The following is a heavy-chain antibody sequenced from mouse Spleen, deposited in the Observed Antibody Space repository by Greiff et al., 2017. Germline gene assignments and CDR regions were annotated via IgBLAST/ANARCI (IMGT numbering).Heavy chain of an antibody. J-gene: IGHJ3*01. CDR3: ARRNDKHFAY. CDR1: GFTFSDYG. CDR2: ISSGSSTI. Sequence: EVQLQESGGGLVKPGGSLKLSCAASGFTFSDYGMHWVRQAPEKGLEWVAYISSGSSTIYYADTVKGRFPISRDNAKNTLFLQMTSLRSEDTAMYYCARRNDKHFAYWGQGTLVTVSA. V-gene: IGHV5-17*01.